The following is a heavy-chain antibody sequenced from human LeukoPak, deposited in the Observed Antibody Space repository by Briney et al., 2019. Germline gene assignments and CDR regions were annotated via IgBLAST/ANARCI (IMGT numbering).Heavy chain of an antibody. CDR3: ARGTVVEVLGYFDWLSEDFDY. Sequence: PGRSLRLSCAPSGFTFSRYWMHWVRQAPGHGLVWVSGINSDGSSTSYADSVKGRLTISRDNAKNTLYLQMNSLRAEDTAVYYCARGTVVEVLGYFDWLSEDFDYWGQGTLVTVSS. CDR2: INSDGSST. D-gene: IGHD3-9*01. J-gene: IGHJ4*02. CDR1: GFTFSRYW. V-gene: IGHV3-74*01.